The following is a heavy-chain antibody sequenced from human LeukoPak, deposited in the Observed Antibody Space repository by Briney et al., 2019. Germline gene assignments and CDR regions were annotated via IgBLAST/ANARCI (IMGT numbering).Heavy chain of an antibody. D-gene: IGHD3-16*01. CDR3: ARDDYGVFDAFDV. V-gene: IGHV4-59*08. Sequence: PSETLSLTCTVSGGPISSHYWTWIRQPPGKGLEWIGYIYNTGSTNYNPSLKSRVTISLDMSKNQFSLKLTSVTAADTAIYFCARDDYGVFDAFDVWGQGTVVTVSS. CDR1: GGPISSHY. CDR2: IYNTGST. J-gene: IGHJ3*01.